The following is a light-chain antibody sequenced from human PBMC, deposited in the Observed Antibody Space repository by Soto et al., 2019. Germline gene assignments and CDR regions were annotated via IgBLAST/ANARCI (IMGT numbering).Light chain of an antibody. V-gene: IGKV1-39*01. Sequence: DIQMTQSPSSLSASVGDRLTLTCRASRNVSIYLNWYQPKPGKGPTVLIHATSNLQIGDPSRFSGSGSGTEFTLTISSLEPEDFGTYYCQQSYIMPSFGQGTRLEIK. CDR2: ATS. J-gene: IGKJ5*01. CDR1: RNVSIY. CDR3: QQSYIMPS.